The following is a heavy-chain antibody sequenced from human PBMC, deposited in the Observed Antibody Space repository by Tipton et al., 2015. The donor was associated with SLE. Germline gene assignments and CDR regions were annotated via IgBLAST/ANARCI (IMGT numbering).Heavy chain of an antibody. CDR3: ARGDAFHV. CDR2: IYYGAYGGGT. Sequence: TLSLTCSVSGGYIISGGYYWSWIRQVPGMGLQWIGYIYYGAYGGGTYYNPSLKGRVSIPVDTSKNQFSLRLSSATAADTAVYYCARGDAFHVWGQGTLVTVSS. J-gene: IGHJ3*01. CDR1: GGYIISGGYY. V-gene: IGHV4-31*03.